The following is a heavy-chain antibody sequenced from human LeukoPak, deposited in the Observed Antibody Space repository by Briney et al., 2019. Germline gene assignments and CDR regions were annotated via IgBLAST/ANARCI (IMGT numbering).Heavy chain of an antibody. CDR2: ISYDGRQK. Sequence: PGGSLRLSCAASGFTFSEYAMHWVRQAPGKGLEWVAVISYDGRQKYYGDSVKGRFTISRDNPKNTLYLQMNSLRDDDTAVYYCARVFLERLTSGYFDNWAREPWSPSPQ. CDR1: GFTFSEYA. CDR3: ARVFLERLTSGYFDN. V-gene: IGHV3-30-3*01. D-gene: IGHD3-3*01. J-gene: IGHJ4*02.